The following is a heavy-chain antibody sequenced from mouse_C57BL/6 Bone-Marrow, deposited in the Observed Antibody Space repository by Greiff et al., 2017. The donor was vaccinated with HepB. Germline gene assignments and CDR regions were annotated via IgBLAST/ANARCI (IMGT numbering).Heavy chain of an antibody. J-gene: IGHJ3*01. D-gene: IGHD4-1*01. CDR1: GFTFSSYA. Sequence: EVKVVESGEGLVKPGGSLKLSCAASGFTFSSYAMSWVRQTPEKRLEWVAYISSGGDYIYYADTVKGRFTISRDNARNTLYLQMSSLKSEDTAMYYCTRVQNWDWFAYWGQGTLVTVSA. V-gene: IGHV5-9-1*02. CDR3: TRVQNWDWFAY. CDR2: ISSGGDYI.